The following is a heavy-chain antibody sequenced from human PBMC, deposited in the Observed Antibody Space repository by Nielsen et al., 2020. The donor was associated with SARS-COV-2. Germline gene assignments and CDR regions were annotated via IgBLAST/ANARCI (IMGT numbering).Heavy chain of an antibody. J-gene: IGHJ4*02. Sequence: WVRQAPGQGLEWMGIINPSGGSTSYAQKFQGRVTMTRDTSTSTVYMELSSLRSEDTAVYYCARGDIVVVPAAMLDYWGQGTLVTVSS. CDR2: INPSGGST. V-gene: IGHV1-46*01. CDR3: ARGDIVVVPAAMLDY. D-gene: IGHD2-2*01.